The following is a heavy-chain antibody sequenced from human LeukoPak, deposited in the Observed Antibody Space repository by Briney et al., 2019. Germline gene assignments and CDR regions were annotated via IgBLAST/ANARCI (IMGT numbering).Heavy chain of an antibody. CDR2: INLNSGGT. Sequence: ASVKLSCKASGYAFTGYYIHWVRHAPGQGLEWMWWINLNSGGTYYAQSFQGRVTMTRDTSITTAYMELRRLRSDDTAVYYCGRAALGVWFGEPLGGPTEYWGQGTLVTVSS. CDR1: GYAFTGYY. V-gene: IGHV1-2*02. D-gene: IGHD3-10*01. CDR3: GRAALGVWFGEPLGGPTEY. J-gene: IGHJ4*02.